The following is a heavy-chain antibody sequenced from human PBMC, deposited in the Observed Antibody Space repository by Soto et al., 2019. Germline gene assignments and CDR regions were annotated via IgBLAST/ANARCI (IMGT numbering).Heavy chain of an antibody. CDR2: LRYDGNRK. J-gene: IGHJ6*02. D-gene: IGHD2-15*01. V-gene: IGHV3-30*02. Sequence: VGSLRLSCAVSGFNISDYGMHWVRQVPGKGLEWVALLRYDGNRKSYGDSVKGRFTLSRDKSKNTLYVQMDRLRAEDTAVYYCARDRIDFYAMDVWGQGTTVTVSS. CDR1: GFNISDYG. CDR3: ARDRIDFYAMDV.